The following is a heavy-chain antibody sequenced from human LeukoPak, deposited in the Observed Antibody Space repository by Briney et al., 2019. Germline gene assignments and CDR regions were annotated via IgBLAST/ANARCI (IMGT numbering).Heavy chain of an antibody. Sequence: GASVKVSCKASGYTFTGYYMHGVRQAPGQGLEWMGRINPNSGGTNYAQKFQVRVTMTRDTSISTAYMELSRLRSDDTAVYYCARAAVELLWFGETLGYWGQGTLVTVSS. J-gene: IGHJ4*02. D-gene: IGHD3-10*01. CDR1: GYTFTGYY. CDR3: ARAAVELLWFGETLGY. CDR2: INPNSGGT. V-gene: IGHV1-2*06.